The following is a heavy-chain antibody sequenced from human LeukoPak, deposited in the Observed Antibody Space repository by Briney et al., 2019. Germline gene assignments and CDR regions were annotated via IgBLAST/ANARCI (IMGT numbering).Heavy chain of an antibody. V-gene: IGHV4-31*03. Sequence: PSQTLSLTCTVSGGSISSGGYYWRWIRQHPGKGLEWIGYIYYSGSTYYNPSLKSRVTISVDTSENQFSLKLSSVTAADTAVYYCARGSVVVIGTNWFDPWGQGTLVTVFS. CDR3: ARGSVVVIGTNWFDP. J-gene: IGHJ5*02. CDR2: IYYSGST. CDR1: GGSISSGGYY. D-gene: IGHD3-22*01.